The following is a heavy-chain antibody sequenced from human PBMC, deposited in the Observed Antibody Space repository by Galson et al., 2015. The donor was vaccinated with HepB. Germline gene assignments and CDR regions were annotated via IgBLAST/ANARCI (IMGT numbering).Heavy chain of an antibody. J-gene: IGHJ4*02. CDR2: IRPDESEG. CDR1: GFTFSSSW. V-gene: IGHV3-7*04. Sequence: SLRLSCAASGFTFSSSWMSWVRQAPGKGLEWVANIRPDESEGYYGDSVRGRFIISRDNAKNSLYLQMNSLSAEDTAVYYCARGQYWGQGTLFTVSS. CDR3: ARGQY.